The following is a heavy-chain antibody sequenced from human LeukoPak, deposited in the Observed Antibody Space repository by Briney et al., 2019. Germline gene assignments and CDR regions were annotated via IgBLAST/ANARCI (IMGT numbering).Heavy chain of an antibody. Sequence: GESLKLSCKGSGYLFSTSWIAWVRQMPGKGLEWMGLVYPGDSGARYSPSFQGQVTMPADTSINTAYLQWSSLKASDTAIYYCARKSYYDSYQHAFDIWGQGTMVTVSS. CDR2: VYPGDSGA. D-gene: IGHD3-22*01. V-gene: IGHV5-51*03. J-gene: IGHJ3*02. CDR3: ARKSYYDSYQHAFDI. CDR1: GYLFSTSW.